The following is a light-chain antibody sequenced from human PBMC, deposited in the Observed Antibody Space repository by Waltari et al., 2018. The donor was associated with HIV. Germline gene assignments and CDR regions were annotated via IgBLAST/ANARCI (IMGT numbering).Light chain of an antibody. CDR3: QQSYGSPFT. J-gene: IGKJ3*01. Sequence: DIWVTQSPSSLSASVGDRVTITCRASQSISSYLNWYQQKPGTAPKLLMSAASSLQSGVPSRFSGNGSGTDFTLTISSLQPEDFATYYCQQSYGSPFTFGPGSKLHIK. V-gene: IGKV1-39*01. CDR2: AAS. CDR1: QSISSY.